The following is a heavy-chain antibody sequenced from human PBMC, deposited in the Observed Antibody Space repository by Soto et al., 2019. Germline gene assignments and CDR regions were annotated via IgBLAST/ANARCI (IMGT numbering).Heavy chain of an antibody. Sequence: KTSETLSLTCTVSGGSVSSSSYYWNWIRQPPGKGLEWIGYVFYSGSTNYNPSLKSRVTISVAGTKNQLSLKLSSVTAADTAVYYCARAGIMTASNFDFWGQGALVTVSS. CDR2: VFYSGST. J-gene: IGHJ4*02. CDR1: GGSVSSSSYY. V-gene: IGHV4-61*01. D-gene: IGHD3-16*01. CDR3: ARAGIMTASNFDF.